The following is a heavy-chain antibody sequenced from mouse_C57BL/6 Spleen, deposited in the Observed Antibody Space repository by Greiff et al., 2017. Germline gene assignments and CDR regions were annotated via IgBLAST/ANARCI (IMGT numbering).Heavy chain of an antibody. Sequence: EVQLQESGGGLVQPKGSLKLSCAASGFSFNTYAMNWVRQAPGKGLEWVARIRSKSNNYATYYADSVKDRFTISRDDSESMLYLQMNNLKTEDTAMYYCVREDGNPWFAYWGQGTLVTVSA. V-gene: IGHV10-1*01. CDR3: VREDGNPWFAY. J-gene: IGHJ3*01. D-gene: IGHD2-1*01. CDR1: GFSFNTYA. CDR2: IRSKSNNYAT.